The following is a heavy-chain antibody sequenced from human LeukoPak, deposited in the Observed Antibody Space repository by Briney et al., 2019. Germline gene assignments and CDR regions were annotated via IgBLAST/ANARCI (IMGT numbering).Heavy chain of an antibody. J-gene: IGHJ6*02. Sequence: GRSLRLSCAASGFTFSSYAMHWVRQAPGKGLEWVAVISYDGSNKYYADSVKGRFTISRDNSKNTLYLQMNSLRAEDTAVYYCARDRPVAGAYYYYGMDVWGQGTTVTVSS. CDR2: ISYDGSNK. D-gene: IGHD6-19*01. CDR3: ARDRPVAGAYYYYGMDV. CDR1: GFTFSSYA. V-gene: IGHV3-30-3*01.